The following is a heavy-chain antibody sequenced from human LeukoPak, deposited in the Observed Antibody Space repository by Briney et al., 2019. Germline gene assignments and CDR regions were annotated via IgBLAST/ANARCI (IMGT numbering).Heavy chain of an antibody. V-gene: IGHV3-30*02. CDR1: GFVFSDYG. D-gene: IGHD5-12*01. CDR2: VRYDGSNE. J-gene: IGHJ4*02. Sequence: GGSLRLSCAASGFVFSDYGMHWVRQAPGKGLEWVAFVRYDGSNEYYVHSVKGRFTISRDNSKNTLYLQMSSLRVEDTAVYSCAREPGSGYHSEGPKYWGLETLVTVSS. CDR3: AREPGSGYHSEGPKY.